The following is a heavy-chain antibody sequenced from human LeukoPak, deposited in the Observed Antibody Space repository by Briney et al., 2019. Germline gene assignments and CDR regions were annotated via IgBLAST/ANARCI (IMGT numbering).Heavy chain of an antibody. CDR3: TRDQTPYY. Sequence: HAGGSLRLSCTASGFTFGDYAMTWVRQAPGKGLEGVGFIASETYGGTAEYAASVKGRFTISRDDSKSIAYLQMNSLKTEDTAVYYCTRDQTPYYWGQGTLVTVSS. CDR2: IASETYGGTA. V-gene: IGHV3-49*04. J-gene: IGHJ4*02. CDR1: GFTFGDYA.